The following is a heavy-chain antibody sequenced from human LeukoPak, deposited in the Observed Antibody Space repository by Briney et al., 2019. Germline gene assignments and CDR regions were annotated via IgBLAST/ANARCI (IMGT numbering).Heavy chain of an antibody. V-gene: IGHV3-23*01. CDR3: AEETGWQRGSFFDY. D-gene: IGHD1-14*01. Sequence: GGSLRLSCAASGFTFSDYAMSWVRQAPGKGLEWVSSISGSGGSTWYPDSVKGRFTVSRDNSKNTVYLQMNSLGAEDTAVYYCAEETGWQRGSFFDYWGKGTLVTVS. J-gene: IGHJ4*02. CDR2: ISGSGGST. CDR1: GFTFSDYA.